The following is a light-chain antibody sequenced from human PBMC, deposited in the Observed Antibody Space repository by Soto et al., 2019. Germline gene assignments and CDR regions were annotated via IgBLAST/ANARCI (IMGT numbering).Light chain of an antibody. CDR3: QLLT. CDR2: GAS. J-gene: IGKJ4*01. CDR1: QSISSGF. Sequence: EVVLTQSPGTLSLSPGERATLSCRASQSISSGFLAWYQQKPGQAPRLLIYGASSRATGIPDRFSGSGAGTDFXXTISRLEPEDSAVYYCQLLTFGGGTKVEIK. V-gene: IGKV3-20*01.